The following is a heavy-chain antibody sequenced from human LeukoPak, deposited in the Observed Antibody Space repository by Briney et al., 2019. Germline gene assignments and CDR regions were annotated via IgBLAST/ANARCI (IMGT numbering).Heavy chain of an antibody. CDR1: GGTFSSYA. J-gene: IGHJ3*02. V-gene: IGHV1-69*06. Sequence: SVKVSCKASGGTFSSYAISWVRQAPGQGLEWMGGIIPIFGTANYAQKFQGRVTITADKSTSTAYMDLSSLRSEDTAVYYCARDQTYYGSGSDAFDIWGQGTMVTVSS. CDR2: IIPIFGTA. CDR3: ARDQTYYGSGSDAFDI. D-gene: IGHD3-10*01.